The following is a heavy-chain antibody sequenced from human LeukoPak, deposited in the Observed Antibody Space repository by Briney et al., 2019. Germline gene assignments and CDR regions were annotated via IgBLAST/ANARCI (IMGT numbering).Heavy chain of an antibody. J-gene: IGHJ4*02. Sequence: PSETLSLTCTVSGGSISSGSYYWSWIRQPAGKGLEWIGRIYTSGSTNYNPSLKSRVTISVDTSKNQFPLKLSSVTAADTAVYYCARTPLYTAMVYYFDYWGQGTLVTVSS. V-gene: IGHV4-61*02. CDR2: IYTSGST. CDR3: ARTPLYTAMVYYFDY. D-gene: IGHD5-18*01. CDR1: GGSISSGSYY.